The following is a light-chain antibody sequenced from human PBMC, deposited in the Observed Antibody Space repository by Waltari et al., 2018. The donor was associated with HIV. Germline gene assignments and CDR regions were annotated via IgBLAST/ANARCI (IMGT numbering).Light chain of an antibody. V-gene: IGLV2-18*02. Sequence: QSALTQPPSVSGSLGQSVTISCTGTSSDIGAYNRVSWYQQSPGTAPKLRIYEVTHRPSGVPVRFSGSKSGNTASLTISGLLADDEADYYCSSYTTSSTWVFGGGTKLTVL. J-gene: IGLJ3*02. CDR1: SSDIGAYNR. CDR2: EVT. CDR3: SSYTTSSTWV.